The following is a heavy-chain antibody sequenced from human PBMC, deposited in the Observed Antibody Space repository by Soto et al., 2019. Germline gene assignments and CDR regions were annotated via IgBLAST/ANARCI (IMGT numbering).Heavy chain of an antibody. CDR1: GYTFTGYY. D-gene: IGHD6-19*01. CDR3: ATSVLRQWLVLAFDI. V-gene: IGHV1-2*04. CDR2: INPNSGGT. J-gene: IGHJ3*02. Sequence: GASVKVSCKASGYTFTGYYMHWVRQAPGQGLEWMGWINPNSGGTNYAQKFQGWVTMTRDTSISTAYMELSSLRSEDTAVYYCATSVLRQWLVLAFDIWGQGTMVTVSS.